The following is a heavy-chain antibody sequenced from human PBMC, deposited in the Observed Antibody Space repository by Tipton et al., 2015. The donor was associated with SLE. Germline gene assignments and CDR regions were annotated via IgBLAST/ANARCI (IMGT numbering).Heavy chain of an antibody. CDR1: GFTFSSYW. CDR3: ARGPNYYGSGSYPSDY. D-gene: IGHD3-10*01. J-gene: IGHJ4*02. Sequence: SLRLSCAASGFTFSSYWMSWVRQAPGKGLEWVANIKQDGSEKYYVDSVKGRFTISRDNAKKSLYLQMNSLRAEDTAVYYCARGPNYYGSGSYPSDYWGQGTLVTVSS. V-gene: IGHV3-7*01. CDR2: IKQDGSEK.